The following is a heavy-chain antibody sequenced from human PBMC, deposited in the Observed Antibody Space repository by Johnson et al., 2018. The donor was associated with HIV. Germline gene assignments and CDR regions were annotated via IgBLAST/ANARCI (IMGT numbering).Heavy chain of an antibody. D-gene: IGHD1-26*01. CDR2: IKSKTDGETT. CDR1: GFTFSNAW. Sequence: VQLVESGGGLVKPGGSLRLSCAASGFTFSNAWMSWVRQAPGQGLEWVGRIKSKTDGETTDYAAPVKGRFTISRDDSKNTLYLQMNSLRAGDTAVYYCGRILQSMGATRYAFDMWGQGTMVTVSS. CDR3: GRILQSMGATRYAFDM. V-gene: IGHV3-15*01. J-gene: IGHJ3*02.